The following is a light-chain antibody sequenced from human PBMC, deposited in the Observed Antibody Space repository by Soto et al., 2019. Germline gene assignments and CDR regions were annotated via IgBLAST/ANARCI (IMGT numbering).Light chain of an antibody. CDR1: QSISNR. Sequence: DIPMTQSPSTLSASVGDGITLPCRASQSISNRLAWYQQKQGKXPKXXIYDASSLDSGAPSRFSGSGSGTELTISISSLQPDDFETYYCQQYNSYPWTFGQGTKVDIK. CDR3: QQYNSYPWT. CDR2: DAS. J-gene: IGKJ1*01. V-gene: IGKV1-5*01.